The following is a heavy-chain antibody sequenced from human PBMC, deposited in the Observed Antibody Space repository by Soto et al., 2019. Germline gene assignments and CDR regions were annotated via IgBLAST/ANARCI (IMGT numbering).Heavy chain of an antibody. J-gene: IGHJ6*03. CDR2: IYYSGST. CDR3: ARGFGEFGHYMDV. V-gene: IGHV4-39*01. CDR1: GGSISSSSYY. Sequence: PSETLSLTCTVSGGSISSSSYYWGWIRQPPGKGLEWIGSIYYSGSTYYNPSLKSRVTISVDTSKNQFSLKLSSVTAADTAVYYCARGFGEFGHYMDVWGKGTTVTVSS. D-gene: IGHD3-10*01.